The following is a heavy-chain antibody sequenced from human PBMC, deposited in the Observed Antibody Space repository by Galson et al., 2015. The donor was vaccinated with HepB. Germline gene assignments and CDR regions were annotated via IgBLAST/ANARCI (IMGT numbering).Heavy chain of an antibody. CDR1: GGSISSGGYY. CDR3: ARGTSGVEGPDD. CDR2: IYHSGSA. J-gene: IGHJ4*02. Sequence: TLSLTCTVSGGSISSGGYYWNWIRQHPGKGLEWIGYIYHSGSAYYNPTLKSRLIMLVDTSKNQFSLNLISVTAADTAVYYCARGTSGVEGPDDWGQGTLVTVSS. V-gene: IGHV4-31*03. D-gene: IGHD2-8*01.